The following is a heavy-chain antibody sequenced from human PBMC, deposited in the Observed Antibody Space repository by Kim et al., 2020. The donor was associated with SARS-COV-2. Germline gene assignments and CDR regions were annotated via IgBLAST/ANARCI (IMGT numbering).Heavy chain of an antibody. J-gene: IGHJ4*02. CDR1: GFTFSSYS. V-gene: IGHV3-21*04. D-gene: IGHD5-12*01. Sequence: GGSLRLSCAASGFTFSSYSMNWVRQAPGKGLEWVSSISSSSSYIYYADSVKGRFTISRDNAKNSLYLQMNSLRAEDTAVYYCARDGGTREIGDGWLQLTKAAVDYWGQGTLVTVSS. CDR3: ARDGGTREIGDGWLQLTKAAVDY. CDR2: ISSSSSYI.